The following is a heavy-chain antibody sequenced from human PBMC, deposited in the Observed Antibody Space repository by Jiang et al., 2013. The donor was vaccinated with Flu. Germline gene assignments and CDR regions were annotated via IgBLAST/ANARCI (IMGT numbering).Heavy chain of an antibody. CDR1: GGSISSSYW. CDR2: VYHSGTT. V-gene: IGHV4-4*02. Sequence: SGPGLVKPSGTLSLTCAVSGGSISSSYWWDWVRQPPGKGLEWIGEVYHSGTTYYNPSLMSRVTISVDKSNNLFSLELTSVTAADTAVYYCTRRPDGTIAAVATSSAFDIWGQGTMVTVSS. J-gene: IGHJ3*02. D-gene: IGHD6-13*01. CDR3: TRRPDGTIAAVATSSAFDI.